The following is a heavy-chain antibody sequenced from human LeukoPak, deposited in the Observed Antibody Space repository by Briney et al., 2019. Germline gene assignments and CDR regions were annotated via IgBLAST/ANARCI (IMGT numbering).Heavy chain of an antibody. CDR1: GFTFSSYS. Sequence: GGSLRLSCAASGFTFSSYSINWVRQAPGKGLEWVSAISSSGKYIYYADSVKGRFTISRDNAKNSLSLQMNSLRAEDTAVYYCARDIGNIVQYYFDYWGQGTLVTVSS. J-gene: IGHJ4*02. V-gene: IGHV3-21*01. CDR2: ISSSGKYI. D-gene: IGHD2/OR15-2a*01. CDR3: ARDIGNIVQYYFDY.